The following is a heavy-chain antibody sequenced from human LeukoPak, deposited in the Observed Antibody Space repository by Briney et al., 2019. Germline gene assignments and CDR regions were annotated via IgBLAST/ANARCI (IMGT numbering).Heavy chain of an antibody. CDR3: ARAPRGDSSGYYF. CDR2: INHSGST. Sequence: SETLSLTCAVYGGSFSGYYWSWIRQPPGKGLEWIGEINHSGSTNYNPSLKSRVTISVDTSKNQFSLKLSSVTAADTAVYYCARAPRGDSSGYYFWGQGTLVTVSS. CDR1: GGSFSGYY. J-gene: IGHJ4*02. D-gene: IGHD3-22*01. V-gene: IGHV4-34*01.